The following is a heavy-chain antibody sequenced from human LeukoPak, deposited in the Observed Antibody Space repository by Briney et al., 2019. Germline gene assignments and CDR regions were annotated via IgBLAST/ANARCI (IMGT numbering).Heavy chain of an antibody. CDR3: ARILNYYDTSGPIFDY. Sequence: SETLSLTCTVSGGSISSSSYFWGWIRQPPGKGLEWIGSIYYTGSTYYNPSLKSRVTISVDTSKNQFSLKLSSVTAADTAVYYCARILNYYDTSGPIFDYWGQGTLDTVSS. CDR2: IYYTGST. D-gene: IGHD3-22*01. CDR1: GGSISSSSYF. J-gene: IGHJ4*02. V-gene: IGHV4-39*07.